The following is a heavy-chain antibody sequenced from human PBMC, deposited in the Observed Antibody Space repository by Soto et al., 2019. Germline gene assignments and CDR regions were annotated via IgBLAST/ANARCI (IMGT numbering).Heavy chain of an antibody. V-gene: IGHV3-23*01. J-gene: IGHJ2*01. CDR3: AKDKDGYNYYRYFDL. CDR2: ISGSGGST. D-gene: IGHD5-12*01. CDR1: GFTFSSYA. Sequence: PGGSLRLSCAASGFTFSSYAMSWVRQAPGKGLEWVSAISGSGGSTYYADSVKGRFTISRDNSKNTLYLQMNSLRAEDTAVYYCAKDKDGYNYYRYFDLWGRGTLVTVSS.